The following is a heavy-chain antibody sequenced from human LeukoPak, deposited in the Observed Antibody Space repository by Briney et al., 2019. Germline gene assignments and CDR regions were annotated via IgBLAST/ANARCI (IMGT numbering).Heavy chain of an antibody. Sequence: GGSLRLSCAASGFTFSSYAMSWVRQAPGKGLEWVSAISGSGGSTYYADSVKGRFTISRDNSKNTLYLQMNSLRTEDTAVYYCITDKPYRGLRTFDYWGQGTLVTVSS. CDR2: ISGSGGST. CDR3: ITDKPYRGLRTFDY. CDR1: GFTFSSYA. V-gene: IGHV3-23*01. J-gene: IGHJ4*02. D-gene: IGHD1-26*01.